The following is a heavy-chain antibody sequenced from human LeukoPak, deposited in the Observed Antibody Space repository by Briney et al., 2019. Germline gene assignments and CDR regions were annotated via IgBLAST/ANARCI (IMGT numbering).Heavy chain of an antibody. D-gene: IGHD5-24*01. J-gene: IGHJ4*02. CDR3: GRWGEGNNADY. CDR2: ISSSGSTI. Sequence: GGSLRLSCAASGFTFSSYEMNWVRQAPGKGLEWVSYISSSGSTIYYADSVKGRFTISRDNAKNSLYLQMNSLRAEDTAVYYWGRWGEGNNADYGGQEPLATV. V-gene: IGHV3-48*03. CDR1: GFTFSSYE.